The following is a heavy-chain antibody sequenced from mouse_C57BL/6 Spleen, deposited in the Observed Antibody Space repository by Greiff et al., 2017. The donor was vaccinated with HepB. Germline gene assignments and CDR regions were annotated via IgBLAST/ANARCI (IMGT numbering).Heavy chain of an antibody. CDR1: GFTFSDYY. J-gene: IGHJ2*01. Sequence: EVMLVESGGGLVQPGGSLKLSCAASGFTFSDYYMYWVRQTPEKRLEWVAYISNGGGSTYYPDTVKGRFTISRDNAKNTLYLQMSRLKSEDTAMYYCARYYGSFFDYWGQGTTLTVSS. V-gene: IGHV5-12*01. D-gene: IGHD1-1*01. CDR3: ARYYGSFFDY. CDR2: ISNGGGST.